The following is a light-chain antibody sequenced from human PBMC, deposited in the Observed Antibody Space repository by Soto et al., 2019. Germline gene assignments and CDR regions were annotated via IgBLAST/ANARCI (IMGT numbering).Light chain of an antibody. Sequence: QSVLTQPASVSGSPGQSITISCTGTSSNVGGYNYVSWYQQHPGKAPKLMIYDVSNRPSGVSNRFSGSKSGNTASLTISGLHAEDEADYYCSSYTSISTRVVFGGGTKVTVL. V-gene: IGLV2-14*01. J-gene: IGLJ2*01. CDR1: SSNVGGYNY. CDR2: DVS. CDR3: SSYTSISTRVV.